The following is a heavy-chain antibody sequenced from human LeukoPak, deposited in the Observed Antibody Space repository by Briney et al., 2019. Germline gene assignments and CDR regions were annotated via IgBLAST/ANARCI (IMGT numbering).Heavy chain of an antibody. CDR3: ARVDYRLDY. J-gene: IGHJ4*02. CDR1: RYSISSGYH. D-gene: IGHD4-11*01. V-gene: IGHV4-38-2*01. Sequence: KPSETLSLTCAVSRYSISSGYHWAWIRSHPGKGLEWIGSIYRSGSAYYNPSLKSRVTISVDTSKNQFSLRVTSVTAADTAVYYCARVDYRLDYWGQGTLVTVSS. CDR2: IYRSGSA.